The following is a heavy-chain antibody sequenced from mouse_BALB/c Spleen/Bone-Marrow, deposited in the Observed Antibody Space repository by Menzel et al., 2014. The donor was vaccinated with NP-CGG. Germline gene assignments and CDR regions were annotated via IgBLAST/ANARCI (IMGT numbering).Heavy chain of an antibody. V-gene: IGHV1-80*01. Sequence: QVQLQQSGAELVRPGSSVKISCKASGYAFSSYWMNWVKQRPGQGLEWLGQFCPGDGDTNYNEKFKGKATLTADKSSSTAYMQLSSLTSDDSAVYFCARGDFSYYDYVMDYWGQGTSVTVSS. D-gene: IGHD2-10*01. CDR3: ARGDFSYYDYVMDY. J-gene: IGHJ4*01. CDR2: FCPGDGDT. CDR1: GYAFSSYW.